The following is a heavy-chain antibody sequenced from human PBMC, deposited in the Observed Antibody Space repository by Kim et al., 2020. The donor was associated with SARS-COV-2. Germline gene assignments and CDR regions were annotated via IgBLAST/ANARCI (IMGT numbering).Heavy chain of an antibody. CDR1: GFTFGDYA. CDR3: TRVEMATILFDP. Sequence: GGSLRLSCTASGFTFGDYAMSWVRQAPGKGLEWVGFIRSKAYGGTTEYAASVKGRFTISRDDSKSIAYLQMNSLKTEDTAVYYCTRVEMATILFDPWGQGTLVTVSS. V-gene: IGHV3-49*04. CDR2: IRSKAYGGTT. J-gene: IGHJ5*02. D-gene: IGHD5-12*01.